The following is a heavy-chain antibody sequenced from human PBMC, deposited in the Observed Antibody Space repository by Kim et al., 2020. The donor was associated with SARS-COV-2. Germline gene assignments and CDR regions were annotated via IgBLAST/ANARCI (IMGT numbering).Heavy chain of an antibody. J-gene: IGHJ4*02. D-gene: IGHD6-6*01. CDR3: ARQYGSSLDY. CDR2: GST. Sequence: GSTYDNPSLRSRVTISVDTSKNQFSLKLTSVTAADTALYFCARQYGSSLDYWGQGTLVTVSS. V-gene: IGHV4-39*01.